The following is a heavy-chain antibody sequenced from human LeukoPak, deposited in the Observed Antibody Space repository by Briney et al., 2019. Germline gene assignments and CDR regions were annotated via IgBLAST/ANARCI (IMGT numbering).Heavy chain of an antibody. J-gene: IGHJ4*02. V-gene: IGHV3-30*02. D-gene: IGHD3-3*01. CDR1: GFTFSSYG. CDR2: IRYDGSNK. Sequence: GGSLRLSCAASGFTFSSYGMHWVRQAPGKGLVWVAFIRYDGSNKYYADSVKGRFTISRDNSKNTLYLQMNNLRGEDTAVYYCANFFGVVTAFDCWGQGTLVTVSS. CDR3: ANFFGVVTAFDC.